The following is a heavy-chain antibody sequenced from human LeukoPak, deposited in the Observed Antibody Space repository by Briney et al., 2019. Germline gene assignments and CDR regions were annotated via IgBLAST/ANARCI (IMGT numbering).Heavy chain of an antibody. CDR3: ASRCSSTSCYLGYYVDV. J-gene: IGHJ6*03. CDR1: GGTFSSYA. Sequence: ASVKVSCKASGGTFSSYAISWVRQAPGQGLEWMGRIIPILGIANYAQKFQGRVTITADKSTSTAYMELSSLRSEDTAVYYCASRCSSTSCYLGYYVDVWGEGTTVTVSS. D-gene: IGHD2-2*01. V-gene: IGHV1-69*04. CDR2: IIPILGIA.